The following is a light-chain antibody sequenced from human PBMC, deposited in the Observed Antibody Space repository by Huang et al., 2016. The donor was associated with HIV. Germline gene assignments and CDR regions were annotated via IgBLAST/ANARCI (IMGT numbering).Light chain of an antibody. J-gene: IGKJ1*01. CDR1: QSVLYSSNNKNY. CDR2: WAS. V-gene: IGKV4-1*01. Sequence: DIVMTQSPDSLAVSLGERATINCKSSQSVLYSSNNKNYLAWYQQKPGQPPKLLIYWASTRESGVPDRFSGSGSGTDFTLTINSLQAEDVAVYHCQQYYTTLRTFGQGTKVEIK. CDR3: QQYYTTLRT.